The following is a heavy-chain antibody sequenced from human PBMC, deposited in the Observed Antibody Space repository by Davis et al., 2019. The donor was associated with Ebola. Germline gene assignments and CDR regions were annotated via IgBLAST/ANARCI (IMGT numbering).Heavy chain of an antibody. J-gene: IGHJ5*02. D-gene: IGHD3-10*01. Sequence: GESLKISCSASGFTFSSYAMHWVRQAPGKGLEYVSAISSNGGSTYYADSVKGRFTISRDNSKNTLYLQMNSLRAEDTAVYYCARDRRLFGIFDPWGQGTLVTVSS. V-gene: IGHV3-64*04. CDR2: ISSNGGST. CDR1: GFTFSSYA. CDR3: ARDRRLFGIFDP.